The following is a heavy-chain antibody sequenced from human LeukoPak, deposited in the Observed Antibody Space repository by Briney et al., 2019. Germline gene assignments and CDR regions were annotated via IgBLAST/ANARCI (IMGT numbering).Heavy chain of an antibody. CDR1: GYTFTSYD. V-gene: IGHV1-8*01. CDR2: MNPNSGNT. CDR3: ARDGSSSWYSLLTTGMDV. J-gene: IGHJ6*02. Sequence: ASVKVSCKASGYTFTSYDINWVRQATGQGLEWVGWMNPNSGNTGYAQKFQGRVTMTRNTSISTAYMGLSSLRSEDTAVYYCARDGSSSWYSLLTTGMDVWGQGTTVTVSS. D-gene: IGHD6-13*01.